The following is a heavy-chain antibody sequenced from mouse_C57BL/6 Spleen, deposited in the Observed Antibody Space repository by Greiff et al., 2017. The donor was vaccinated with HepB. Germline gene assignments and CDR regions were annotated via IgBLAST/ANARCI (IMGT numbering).Heavy chain of an antibody. Sequence: QVQLQQSGPELVKPGASVKISCKASGYAFSSSWMNWVKQRPGKGLEWIGRIYPGDGDTNYNGKFKGKATLTADKSSSTAYMQLSSLTSEDSAVYFCANRVDGYFFPWYFDVWGTGTTVTVSS. D-gene: IGHD2-3*01. V-gene: IGHV1-82*01. CDR2: IYPGDGDT. CDR1: GYAFSSSW. CDR3: ANRVDGYFFPWYFDV. J-gene: IGHJ1*03.